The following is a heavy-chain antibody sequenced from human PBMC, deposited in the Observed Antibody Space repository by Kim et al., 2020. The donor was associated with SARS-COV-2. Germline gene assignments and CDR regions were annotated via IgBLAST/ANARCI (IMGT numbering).Heavy chain of an antibody. V-gene: IGHV4-59*13. CDR1: GGSITGYY. J-gene: IGHJ6*01. CDR3: AREIMVPSSRYYFYLMDV. D-gene: IGHD3-10*01. Sequence: SETLSLTCTVSGGSITGYYWSWIRQPPGKGLGWIGYIYNSGSTNYNPSLKSRVTISLDTSNNQFSLKLTSVTAADTAVYYCAREIMVPSSRYYFYLMDV. CDR2: IYNSGST.